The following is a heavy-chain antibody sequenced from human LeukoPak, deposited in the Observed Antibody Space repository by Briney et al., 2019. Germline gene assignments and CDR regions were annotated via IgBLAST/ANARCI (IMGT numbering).Heavy chain of an antibody. CDR3: ARGSGNYYCDY. V-gene: IGHV1-2*02. D-gene: IGHD1-26*01. J-gene: IGHJ4*02. CDR1: GYTFTGYY. Sequence: ASVKVSCKASGYTFTGYYMHWVRQAPGQGLEWMGWINPNSGGTNYAQKFQGRVTVTRDTSISTAYMELSRLISDDTAVCYCARGSGNYYCDYWGQGTLVTVSS. CDR2: INPNSGGT.